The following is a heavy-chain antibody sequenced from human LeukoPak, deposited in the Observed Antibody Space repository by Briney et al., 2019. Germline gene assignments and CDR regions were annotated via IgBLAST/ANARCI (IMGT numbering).Heavy chain of an antibody. D-gene: IGHD1-1*01. CDR2: INPNSGGT. CDR1: GYTFTDYF. V-gene: IGHV1-2*02. CDR3: ARDYELGTAGTAYEYFDN. J-gene: IGHJ4*02. Sequence: ASVKVSCKTSGYTFTDYFMQWVRHAPGQGLEWMGWINPNSGGTSYAQKFQGRVTMTRDTSISTAYMELGRLRSDDTAVYYCARDYELGTAGTAYEYFDNWGQGTLVTVSS.